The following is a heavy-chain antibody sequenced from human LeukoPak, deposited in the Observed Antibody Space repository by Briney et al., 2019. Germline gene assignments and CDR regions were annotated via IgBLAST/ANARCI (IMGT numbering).Heavy chain of an antibody. CDR3: ARGGDYYASGTYYAFDP. V-gene: IGHV4-59*01. Sequence: SETLSLTCTVSGGSISYYYWNWIRQPPGKGLEWIGYIYYSGSSNYNPSLKSRVSISVDTSKNQFSLRLSSVTAADTAVYYCARGGDYYASGTYYAFDPWGQGTLVTVSS. J-gene: IGHJ5*02. CDR1: GGSISYYY. D-gene: IGHD3-10*01. CDR2: IYYSGSS.